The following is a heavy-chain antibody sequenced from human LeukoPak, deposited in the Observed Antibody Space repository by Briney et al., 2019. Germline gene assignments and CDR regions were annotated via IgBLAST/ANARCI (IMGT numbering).Heavy chain of an antibody. D-gene: IGHD5-18*01. CDR1: GGTFSSYA. J-gene: IGHJ4*02. CDR2: IIPILGVA. CDR3: ARDYGPSPVDTGPRAVHFDY. V-gene: IGHV1-69*04. Sequence: SVKVSCKASGGTFSSYAISWVRQAPGQGLEWMGRIIPILGVANYAQKFQGRVTITADKSTSTAYMELSSLRSEDTAVYYCARDYGPSPVDTGPRAVHFDYWGQGTLVTVSS.